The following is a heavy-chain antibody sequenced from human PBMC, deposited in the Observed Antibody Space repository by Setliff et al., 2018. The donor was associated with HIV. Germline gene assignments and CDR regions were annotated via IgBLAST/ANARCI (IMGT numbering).Heavy chain of an antibody. Sequence: SETLSLTCAVSGHSISSDYYWGWIRQPPGKGLEWIGSINRSGSANYNRSLKSRVTMSVDTSKRQFSLKLDSVTAADTAIYYCARQSTVAAAGFDYRGQGTLVTVSS. J-gene: IGHJ4*02. CDR2: INRSGSA. CDR3: ARQSTVAAAGFDY. CDR1: GHSISSDYY. V-gene: IGHV4-38-2*01. D-gene: IGHD6-13*01.